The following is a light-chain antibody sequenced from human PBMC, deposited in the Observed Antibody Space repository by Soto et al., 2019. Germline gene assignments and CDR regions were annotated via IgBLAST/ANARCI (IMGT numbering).Light chain of an antibody. V-gene: IGKV4-1*01. Sequence: DIVMTQSPDSLAVSLGERATINCTSSQTALSSSTNKSYLAWYQQKPGQPPKLLIYWASIRDSGVTDRFSGSGSGTDFTLTISSLQAEDVAVCYCQQYYNAPWTFGQGTKVEIK. CDR1: QTALSSSTNKSY. J-gene: IGKJ1*01. CDR2: WAS. CDR3: QQYYNAPWT.